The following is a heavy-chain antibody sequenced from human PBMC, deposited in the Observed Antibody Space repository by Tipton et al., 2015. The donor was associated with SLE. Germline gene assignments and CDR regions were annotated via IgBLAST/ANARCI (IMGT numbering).Heavy chain of an antibody. V-gene: IGHV4-61*02. CDR3: ARGRVDYIRGTYRPSSLDD. J-gene: IGHJ4*02. D-gene: IGHD3-16*02. Sequence: TLSLTCTVSGVSISSGSYYWSWVRQPAGKGLEWIGLMYASGSMNYNPSLESRVTISVDTSKNQLSLKLNSVTAADTAVYYCARGRVDYIRGTYRPSSLDDWGQGTLVTVSS. CDR1: GVSISSGSYY. CDR2: MYASGSM.